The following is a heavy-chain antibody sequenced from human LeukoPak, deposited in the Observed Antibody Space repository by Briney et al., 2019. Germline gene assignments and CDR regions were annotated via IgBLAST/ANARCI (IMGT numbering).Heavy chain of an antibody. CDR3: ANYNY. V-gene: IGHV4-34*01. CDR2: INHSGST. Sequence: SETLSLTCTVSGGSISSYYWSWIRQPPGKGLEWIGEINHSGSTNYNPSLKSRVTISVDTSKNQFSLNLSSVTAADTAVYYCANYNYWGQGTLVTVSS. CDR1: GGSISSYY. D-gene: IGHD4-11*01. J-gene: IGHJ4*02.